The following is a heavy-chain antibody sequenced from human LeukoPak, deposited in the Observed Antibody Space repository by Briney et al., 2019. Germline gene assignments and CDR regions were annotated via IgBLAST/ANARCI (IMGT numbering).Heavy chain of an antibody. D-gene: IGHD1-26*01. CDR3: SRESGAFCPFGY. CDR2: IDHDRTT. V-gene: IGHV4-34*01. CDR1: GGSFSGYC. Sequence: SETLSLTCAVFGGSFSGYCWNWIRQPPGKGLEWIAEIDHDRTTKYNPSLKSRVTISVDTSRNQFSLTLTSVTAADTAIYYCSRESGAFCPFGYWGQGTLVIVAP. J-gene: IGHJ4*02.